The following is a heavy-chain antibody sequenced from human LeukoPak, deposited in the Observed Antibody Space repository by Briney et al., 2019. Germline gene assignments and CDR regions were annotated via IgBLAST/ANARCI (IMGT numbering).Heavy chain of an antibody. CDR2: ISYDGSNK. Sequence: GGSLRLSCAASGFTFSSYAMHWVRQAPGKGLEWVAVISYDGSNKYYADSVKGRFTISRDNSKNTLYLQMNSLRAEDTAVYYCAKSFGDLWGRGTLVTVSS. CDR1: GFTFSSYA. J-gene: IGHJ2*01. D-gene: IGHD3-10*01. CDR3: AKSFGDL. V-gene: IGHV3-30-3*02.